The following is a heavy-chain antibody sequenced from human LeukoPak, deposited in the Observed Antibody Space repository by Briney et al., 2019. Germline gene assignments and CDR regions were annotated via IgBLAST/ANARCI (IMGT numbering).Heavy chain of an antibody. V-gene: IGHV5-51*01. J-gene: IGHJ6*02. CDR1: GFSFSNYW. D-gene: IGHD1-14*01. Sequence: HGESLKIFCEGSGFSFSNYWIAWVRQMPGKGLECMGTIYPGDSDTRYSPSFQGQVTISADKSTNTAYLQWGSLKASDTAMYYCARQPTTLYYGMDVWGQGTTVTVSS. CDR3: ARQPTTLYYGMDV. CDR2: IYPGDSDT.